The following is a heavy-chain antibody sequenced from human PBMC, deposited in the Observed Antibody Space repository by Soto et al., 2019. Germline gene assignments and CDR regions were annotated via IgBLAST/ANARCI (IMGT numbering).Heavy chain of an antibody. Sequence: GGSLRLSCAASGFTLSSYAMHWVRQAPGKGLEWVALISYDGSDKDYADSVKGRFTISRDNSRNTLFLQMNSLRAEDTAVYYCARDYYKFYDSSGYYRSPAYWGQGTLVTVPS. CDR2: ISYDGSDK. CDR1: GFTLSSYA. CDR3: ARDYYKFYDSSGYYRSPAY. V-gene: IGHV3-30-3*01. J-gene: IGHJ4*02. D-gene: IGHD3-22*01.